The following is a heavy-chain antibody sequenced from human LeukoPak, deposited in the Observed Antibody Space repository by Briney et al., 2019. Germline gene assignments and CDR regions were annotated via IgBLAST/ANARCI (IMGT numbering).Heavy chain of an antibody. Sequence: SETLSLTCTVSGGSISSSSRYWGWIRQPPGKGLEWIGSIYYGGDTYYNPSLKSRVTISVDTSKNQFSLRLSSVTAADTAAYYCARGGMVRGVMGGDYWGQGTLVTVSS. J-gene: IGHJ4*02. CDR2: IYYGGDT. V-gene: IGHV4-39*07. CDR1: GGSISSSSRY. CDR3: ARGGMVRGVMGGDY. D-gene: IGHD3-10*01.